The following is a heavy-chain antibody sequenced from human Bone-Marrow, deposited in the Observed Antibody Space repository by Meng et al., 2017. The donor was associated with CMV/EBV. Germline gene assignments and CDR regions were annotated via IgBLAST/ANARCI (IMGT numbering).Heavy chain of an antibody. V-gene: IGHV1-8*01. D-gene: IGHD4-11*01. J-gene: IGHJ5*02. CDR2: MNPNSGNT. CDR3: ARGLQLGWFDP. Sequence: QVRLLRSGARVKKPGASVKVSCKASGYTFTSYDINSVRQAAGQGLEWMGWMNPNSGNTDYAQKFQGRVTMTRNISKSTAYMDLSSLRSEDTAVYYCARGLQLGWFDPWGQGTLVTVSS. CDR1: GYTFTSYD.